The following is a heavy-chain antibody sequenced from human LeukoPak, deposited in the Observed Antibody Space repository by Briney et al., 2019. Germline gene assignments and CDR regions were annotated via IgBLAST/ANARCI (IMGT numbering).Heavy chain of an antibody. CDR3: ARVLSNGYSSSWYRGYFQH. J-gene: IGHJ1*01. CDR2: INPNSGGT. Sequence: ASVKVSCKASGYTFTGYYMHWVRQAPGQGLEWMGWINPNSGGTNYAQKFQGRVTMTRDTSISTAYMELSRLRSDDTAVYYCARVLSNGYSSSWYRGYFQHWGRGTLVTVSS. V-gene: IGHV1-2*02. D-gene: IGHD6-13*01. CDR1: GYTFTGYY.